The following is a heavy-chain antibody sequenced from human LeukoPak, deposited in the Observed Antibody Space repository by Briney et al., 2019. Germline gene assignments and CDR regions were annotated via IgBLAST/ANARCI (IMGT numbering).Heavy chain of an antibody. CDR2: IWYDGSNK. J-gene: IGHJ4*02. CDR3: ARDLRGFGELNNDY. V-gene: IGHV3-33*01. D-gene: IGHD3-10*01. Sequence: GSLRLSGAASGFPLNCYCIDLVRQAPGKGLEWVAVIWYDGSNKYYADSVKGRFTISRDNSKNTLYLQMNSLRAEDTAVYCCARDLRGFGELNNDYWGQGTLVTVSS. CDR1: GFPLNCYC.